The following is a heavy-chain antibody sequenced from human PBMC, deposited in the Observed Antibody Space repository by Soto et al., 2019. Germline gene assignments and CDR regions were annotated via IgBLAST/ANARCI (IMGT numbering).Heavy chain of an antibody. Sequence: VGSLRLSCAASGFIFSNFGMHWVRQAPGKGLEWVAVIWYDGSNEYYADSVKGRFTISKDNSKNMLYLQMNSLRAEDTAVYYCARDDIPGITVATYGLDVWGQGTTVTVSS. CDR2: IWYDGSNE. V-gene: IGHV3-33*01. J-gene: IGHJ6*02. D-gene: IGHD6-19*01. CDR1: GFIFSNFG. CDR3: ARDDIPGITVATYGLDV.